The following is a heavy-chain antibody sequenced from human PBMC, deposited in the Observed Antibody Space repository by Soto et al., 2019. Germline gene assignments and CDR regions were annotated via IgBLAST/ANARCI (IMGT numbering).Heavy chain of an antibody. CDR1: GFTFSNAW. Sequence: GGSLRLSCAASGFTFSNAWMSWVRQAPGKGLERVGRIKSKTDGGTTDYAAPVKGRFTISRDDSKYTLYLQMNSLKTEDTAVYYCTTDLAVVVPAALGGHNWFDPWGQGTLVTVSS. CDR2: IKSKTDGGTT. CDR3: TTDLAVVVPAALGGHNWFDP. V-gene: IGHV3-15*01. J-gene: IGHJ5*02. D-gene: IGHD2-2*01.